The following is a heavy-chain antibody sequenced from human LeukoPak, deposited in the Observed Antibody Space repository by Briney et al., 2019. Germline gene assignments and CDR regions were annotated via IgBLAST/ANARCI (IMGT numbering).Heavy chain of an antibody. Sequence: SETLSLTCTVSGGSISSYYWNWIRQPPGKGLEWIGYISYSGSTSYNPSLKSRVTISLDTSKNQFSLKLRSVTAADTAVYYCARGFDSKSTYFDYWGQGTLVTVSS. V-gene: IGHV4-59*01. CDR2: ISYSGST. J-gene: IGHJ4*02. CDR1: GGSISSYY. D-gene: IGHD5-12*01. CDR3: ARGFDSKSTYFDY.